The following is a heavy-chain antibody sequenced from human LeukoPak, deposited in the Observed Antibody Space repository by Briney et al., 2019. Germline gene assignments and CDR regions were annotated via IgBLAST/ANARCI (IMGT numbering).Heavy chain of an antibody. Sequence: PGGSLRLSCAASGFTFSSYGMHWVRQAPGKGLEWVAVIWYDGSNKYYADSVKGRFTISRDNSKNTLYLQMNSLRAEDTAVYYCATSMTTVTLADWGQGTLVTVSS. D-gene: IGHD4-17*01. CDR1: GFTFSSYG. J-gene: IGHJ1*01. CDR2: IWYDGSNK. V-gene: IGHV3-33*08. CDR3: ATSMTTVTLAD.